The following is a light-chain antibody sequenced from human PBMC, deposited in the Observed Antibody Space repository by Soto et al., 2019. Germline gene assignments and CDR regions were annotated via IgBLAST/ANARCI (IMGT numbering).Light chain of an antibody. CDR1: SSDVGSYDL. J-gene: IGLJ2*01. CDR2: EVN. V-gene: IGLV2-14*02. Sequence: QSALTQPASVSGSPGQSITISCTGTSSDVGSYDLVSWYQRHPGKAPKLMIYEVNNRPSGVSTRFSGSKSGNTASLTISGLQAEDEADYYCCSYTSTASRLFGGGTKVTVL. CDR3: CSYTSTASRL.